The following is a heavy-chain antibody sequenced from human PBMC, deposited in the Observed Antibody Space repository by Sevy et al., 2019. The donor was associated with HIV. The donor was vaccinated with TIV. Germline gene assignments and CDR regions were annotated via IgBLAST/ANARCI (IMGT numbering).Heavy chain of an antibody. Sequence: GGSLRLSCAASGFTFRSFSMHWVRQAPGKWLEWVTTVSYDGSNTYYADSVKGRFAVFRDNSRNLLNLQMNNLRPEYTAVYYCALERLSSDVAEYFQNWGQGTPVTVSS. D-gene: IGHD1-1*01. V-gene: IGHV3-30*09. CDR3: ALERLSSDVAEYFQN. CDR1: GFTFRSFS. CDR2: VSYDGSNT. J-gene: IGHJ1*01.